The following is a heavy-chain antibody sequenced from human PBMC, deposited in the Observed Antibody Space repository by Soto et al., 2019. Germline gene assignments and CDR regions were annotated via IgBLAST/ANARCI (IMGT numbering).Heavy chain of an antibody. Sequence: QVQLQESGPGLMKPSGTLSLTCAVSGGSMSSSDWWSWVRQSPGKGLEWLGEVFHVGNTNYNPSLKSRVTISINRSKNQFSLKLRSVTAADTAIYYCAGGFGYYSADYFHHWGQGTLVTVSS. V-gene: IGHV4-4*02. CDR3: AGGFGYYSADYFHH. D-gene: IGHD3-22*01. J-gene: IGHJ1*01. CDR1: GGSMSSSDW. CDR2: VFHVGNT.